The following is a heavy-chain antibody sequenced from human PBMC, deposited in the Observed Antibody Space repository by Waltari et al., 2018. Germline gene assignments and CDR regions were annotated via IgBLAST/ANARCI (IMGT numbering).Heavy chain of an antibody. CDR1: GGSFSGYY. CDR2: INHGGST. V-gene: IGHV4-34*01. D-gene: IGHD3-3*01. Sequence: QVQLQQWGAGLLKPSETLSLTCAVYGGSFSGYYWSWIRQPPGKGLEWIGEINHGGSTNYNPSLKSRVTISVDTSKYQFSLKLSSVTAADTAVYYCARVRTGITIFGVVIMHWFDPWGQGTLVTVSS. CDR3: ARVRTGITIFGVVIMHWFDP. J-gene: IGHJ5*02.